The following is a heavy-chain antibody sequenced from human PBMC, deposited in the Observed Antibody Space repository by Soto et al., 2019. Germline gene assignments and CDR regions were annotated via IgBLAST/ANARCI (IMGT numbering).Heavy chain of an antibody. CDR2: AGPSGSST. Sequence: GGSLRLSCAASGFTFGSYAMSWVRLAPGKGLEWVSVAGPSGSSTFYADSVRGRFAISRDNVENTLYLQMNSLRVADTALYFCARTYYYDSTGYYRTFDYWGQGTLVTVSS. CDR3: ARTYYYDSTGYYRTFDY. CDR1: GFTFGSYA. V-gene: IGHV3-23*01. J-gene: IGHJ4*02. D-gene: IGHD3-22*01.